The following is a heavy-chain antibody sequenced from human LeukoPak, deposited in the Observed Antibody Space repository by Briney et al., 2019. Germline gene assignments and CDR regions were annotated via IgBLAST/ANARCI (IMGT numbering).Heavy chain of an antibody. Sequence: PGGSLRLSCAAAEFKFDDYAMHWVRQGPGKGLEWVSGISWSSGHMEYADSVKGRFTISRDNARNSLYLQMDGLRREDTALYYCVRSVVVVAATPTHFDLWGQGTLVTVSS. D-gene: IGHD2-15*01. CDR1: EFKFDDYA. CDR3: VRSVVVVAATPTHFDL. V-gene: IGHV3-9*01. J-gene: IGHJ5*02. CDR2: ISWSSGHM.